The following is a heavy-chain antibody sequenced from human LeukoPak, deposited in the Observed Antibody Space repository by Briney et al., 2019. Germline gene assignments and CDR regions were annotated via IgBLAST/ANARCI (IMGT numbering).Heavy chain of an antibody. J-gene: IGHJ4*02. CDR3: ARGGIKGYCSSTSCYTALFDY. Sequence: SQTLSLTCTVSGGSISSGGYYWSWIRQPPGKGLEWIGYIYHSGSTYYNPSLKSRVTISVDRSKNQFSLKLSSVTAADTAVYYCARGGIKGYCSSTSCYTALFDYWGQGTLVTVSS. CDR2: IYHSGST. V-gene: IGHV4-30-2*01. D-gene: IGHD2-2*02. CDR1: GGSISSGGYY.